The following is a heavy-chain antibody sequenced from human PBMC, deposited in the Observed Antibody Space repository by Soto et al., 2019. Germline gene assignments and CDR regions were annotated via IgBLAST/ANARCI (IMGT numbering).Heavy chain of an antibody. Sequence: SVKVSCKTSGFTFSSSAVHWVRQARGHRLQWIGWIDVGSANANYAHMLQERVTISRDMSTSTAYMELSSLRPEDTADYNCTTEGGANISGLARNWGPGTLVTVPS. CDR1: GFTFSSSA. D-gene: IGHD3-10*01. V-gene: IGHV1-58*01. CDR2: IDVGSANA. CDR3: TTEGGANISGLARN. J-gene: IGHJ4*02.